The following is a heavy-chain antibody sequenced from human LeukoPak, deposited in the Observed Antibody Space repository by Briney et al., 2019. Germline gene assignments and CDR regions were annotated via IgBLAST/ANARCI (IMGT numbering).Heavy chain of an antibody. D-gene: IGHD3-22*01. CDR3: AVTGGYAFDY. CDR1: GFIFSDYV. Sequence: GGSLRLSCAASGFIFSDYVMSWVRQAPGKGLEWVSVIYSGGGTYYADSVKGRFTISRDTFKNTVYLQMNSLRAEDTAVYYCAVTGGYAFDYWGQGTLVTVSS. CDR2: IYSGGGT. J-gene: IGHJ4*02. V-gene: IGHV3-66*01.